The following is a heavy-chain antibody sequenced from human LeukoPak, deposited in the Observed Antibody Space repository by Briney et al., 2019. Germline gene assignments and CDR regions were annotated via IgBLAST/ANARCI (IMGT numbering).Heavy chain of an antibody. V-gene: IGHV4-34*01. D-gene: IGHD6-13*01. CDR3: ARGVRGYSSRKFDY. CDR2: INHSGST. CDR1: GGSFSGYY. Sequence: PSETLSLTCAVYGGSFSGYYWSLIRQPPGKGLEWIGEINHSGSTNYNPSLKSRVTISVDTSKNQFSLKLSSVTAADTAVYYCARGVRGYSSRKFDYWGQGTLVTVSS. J-gene: IGHJ4*02.